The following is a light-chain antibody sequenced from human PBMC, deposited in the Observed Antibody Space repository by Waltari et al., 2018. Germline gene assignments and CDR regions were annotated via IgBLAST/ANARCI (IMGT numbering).Light chain of an antibody. CDR1: NIGSKS. Sequence: SYVLTQAPSVSVAPGKAARITCGGNNIGSKSVHWYQQKPGQAPVLVIYSDSDRPSGIPERLSGSNSGTSASMAISGLRSDDEADYYCAVWDEGYVFGTGTKVTVL. J-gene: IGLJ1*01. CDR3: AVWDEGYV. CDR2: SDS. V-gene: IGLV3-21*04.